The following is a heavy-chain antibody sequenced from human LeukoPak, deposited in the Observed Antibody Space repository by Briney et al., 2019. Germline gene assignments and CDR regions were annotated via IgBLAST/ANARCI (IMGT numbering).Heavy chain of an antibody. CDR3: ARGVSSGWSNQNWFDT. V-gene: IGHV4-34*01. CDR2: INHSGNT. J-gene: IGHJ5*02. D-gene: IGHD6-19*01. CDR1: GGSFSNYL. Sequence: PSETLSLTCAVSGGSFSNYLWNWIRQPPGKGLEWIGEINHSGNTKYNPSLKSRVTISVDTSKSQFSLNLTSVTAADTAVYYCARGVSSGWSNQNWFDTWCQGSLVTVSS.